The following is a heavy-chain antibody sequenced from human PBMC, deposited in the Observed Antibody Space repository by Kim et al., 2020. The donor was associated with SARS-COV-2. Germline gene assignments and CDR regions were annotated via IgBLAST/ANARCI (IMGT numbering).Heavy chain of an antibody. CDR2: ISGSGGST. CDR3: AKGLSYSVFGVVMDYYYYYGMDV. Sequence: GGSLRLSCAASGFTFSSYAMSWVRQAPGKGLEWVSAISGSGGSTYYADSVKGRFTISRDNSKNTLYLQMNSLRAEDTAVYYCAKGLSYSVFGVVMDYYYYYGMDVWGQGTTVTVSS. J-gene: IGHJ6*02. V-gene: IGHV3-23*01. CDR1: GFTFSSYA. D-gene: IGHD3-3*01.